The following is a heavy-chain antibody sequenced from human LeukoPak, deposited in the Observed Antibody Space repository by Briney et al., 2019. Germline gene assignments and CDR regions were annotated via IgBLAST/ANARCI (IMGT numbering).Heavy chain of an antibody. Sequence: SETLSLTCAVYGGSFSGYYWGWIRQPPXXXXXWIGSIYYSGSTYYNPSLKGRVTISVDTSKNQFSLKLSSVTAADTAVYYCATPDPAYYDILTGVYYFDYWGQGTLVTVSS. CDR1: GGSFSGYY. CDR2: IYYSGST. V-gene: IGHV4-39*01. J-gene: IGHJ4*02. D-gene: IGHD3-9*01. CDR3: ATPDPAYYDILTGVYYFDY.